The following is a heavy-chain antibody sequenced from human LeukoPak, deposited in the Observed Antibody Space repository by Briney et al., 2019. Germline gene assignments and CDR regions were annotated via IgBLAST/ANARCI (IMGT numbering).Heavy chain of an antibody. D-gene: IGHD5-12*01. CDR3: ARVSSGYDGVSSSPGLGYFDY. Sequence: GGSLRLSCAASGFTFSDHYMDWVRQAPGKGLEWVGRTRNKANSYTTEYAASVKGRFTISRDDSKNSLYLQMNSLKTEDTAVYYCARVSSGYDGVSSSPGLGYFDYWGQGTLVTVSS. CDR2: TRNKANSYTT. CDR1: GFTFSDHY. J-gene: IGHJ4*02. V-gene: IGHV3-72*01.